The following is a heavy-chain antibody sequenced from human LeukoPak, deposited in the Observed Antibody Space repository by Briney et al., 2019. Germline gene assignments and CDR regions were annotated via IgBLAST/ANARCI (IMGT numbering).Heavy chain of an antibody. D-gene: IGHD3-22*01. CDR1: GGSISSGGYS. CDR3: ARDRPGNGPDYYDSLATHWYFDL. V-gene: IGHV4-30-4*07. J-gene: IGHJ2*01. CDR2: IYYSGST. Sequence: SETLSLTCAVSGGSISSGGYSWSWIRQPPGKGLEWIGYIYYSGSTYYNPSLKSRVTISVDTSKNQFSLKLSSVTAADTAVYYCARDRPGNGPDYYDSLATHWYFDLWGRGTLVTVSS.